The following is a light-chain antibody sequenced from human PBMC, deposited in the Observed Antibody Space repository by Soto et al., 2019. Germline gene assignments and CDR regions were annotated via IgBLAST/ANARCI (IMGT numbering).Light chain of an antibody. CDR1: QGITNY. CDR3: QQHTSNPLT. V-gene: IGKV1-9*01. J-gene: IGKJ4*01. Sequence: DIQLTQSPSFLSASVEDRVTITCRASQGITNYLAWYQQKPGKAPNLLIYAASTLQGGVPSRYSGSGSGIDFTLTISSLPPEDFATYYCQQHTSNPLTFGGGTKVEI. CDR2: AAS.